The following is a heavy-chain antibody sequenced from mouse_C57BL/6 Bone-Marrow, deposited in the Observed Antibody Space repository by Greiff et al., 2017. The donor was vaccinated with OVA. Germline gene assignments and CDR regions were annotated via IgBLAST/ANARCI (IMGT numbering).Heavy chain of an antibody. D-gene: IGHD1-1*01. CDR3: ARTYGSSYDYFDY. CDR2: ISGGGGNT. J-gene: IGHJ2*01. CDR1: GFTFSSYT. V-gene: IGHV5-9*01. Sequence: EVQVVESGGGLVKPGGSLKLSCAASGFTFSSYTMSWVRQTPEKRLEWVATISGGGGNTYYPDSVKGRFTISRDNAKNTLYLQMSSLRSEDTALYYCARTYGSSYDYFDYGGKGTTLTVSS.